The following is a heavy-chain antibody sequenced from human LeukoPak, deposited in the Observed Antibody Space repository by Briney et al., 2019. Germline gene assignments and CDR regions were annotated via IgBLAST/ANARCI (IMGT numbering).Heavy chain of an antibody. J-gene: IGHJ4*02. CDR3: ARPRDDYGDYWIDY. Sequence: PSETLSLTCTVSGGSISSNSYYWGWIRQPPGKGLEWVGSIYYRGSTYYNPSLKSRVTISVDTSKNPFSLKLSSVTAADTAVYYCARPRDDYGDYWIDYWGQGTLVTVSS. V-gene: IGHV4-39*01. CDR1: GGSISSNSYY. CDR2: IYYRGST. D-gene: IGHD4-17*01.